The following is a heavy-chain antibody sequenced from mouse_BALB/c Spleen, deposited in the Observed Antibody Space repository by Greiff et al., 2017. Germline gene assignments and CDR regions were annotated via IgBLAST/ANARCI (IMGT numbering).Heavy chain of an antibody. D-gene: IGHD2-1*01. Sequence: LQQPGSELVRPGASVKLSCKASGYTFTSYWMHWVKQRPGQGLEWIGNIYPGSGSTNYDEKFKSKATLTVDTSSSTAYMQLSSLTSEDSAVYYCTRCPIYYGNLYYYAMDYWGQGTSVTVSS. CDR2: IYPGSGST. J-gene: IGHJ4*01. CDR3: TRCPIYYGNLYYYAMDY. V-gene: IGHV1S22*01. CDR1: GYTFTSYW.